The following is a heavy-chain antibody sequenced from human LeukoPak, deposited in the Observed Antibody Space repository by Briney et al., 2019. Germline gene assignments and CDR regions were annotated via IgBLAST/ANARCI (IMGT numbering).Heavy chain of an antibody. J-gene: IGHJ4*02. Sequence: GGSLRLSCAASGFAFSSYAMNWVRQAPGKGLEWVGRSRNKAKSYTTDYAASVKGRFSISRDDSRNSVYLQMNSLKSEDTAVYYCGRVYGSSSEGGYWGQGTLVTVSS. D-gene: IGHD6-13*01. V-gene: IGHV3-72*01. CDR1: GFAFSSYA. CDR2: SRNKAKSYTT. CDR3: GRVYGSSSEGGY.